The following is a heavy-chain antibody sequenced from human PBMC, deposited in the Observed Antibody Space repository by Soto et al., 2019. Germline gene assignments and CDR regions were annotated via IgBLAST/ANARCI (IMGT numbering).Heavy chain of an antibody. Sequence: QVRLVQSGAEVNKPGASVKVSCTASGYTFYDYGIHWVRQAPGQRLEWMGWIDPAKGNTKYSEKFQDRVTISRDTAASTVYMELSSLRSEDTAVYYCATDSWVTTWYFDLWGGGTLVTVSS. J-gene: IGHJ2*01. CDR2: IDPAKGNT. CDR1: GYTFYDYG. V-gene: IGHV1-3*01. D-gene: IGHD2-21*02. CDR3: ATDSWVTTWYFDL.